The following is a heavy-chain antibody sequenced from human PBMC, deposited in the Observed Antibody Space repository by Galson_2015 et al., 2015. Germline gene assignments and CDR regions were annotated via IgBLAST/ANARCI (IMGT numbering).Heavy chain of an antibody. CDR3: AKEAQDIVVVVAAITDAFDI. V-gene: IGHV3-23*01. Sequence: SLRLSCAASGFTFSSYAMSWVRQAPGEGLEWVSAISGSGGSTYYADSVKGRFTISRDNSKNTLYLQMNSLRAEDTAVYYCAKEAQDIVVVVAAITDAFDIWGQGTMVTVSS. CDR2: ISGSGGST. CDR1: GFTFSSYA. D-gene: IGHD2-15*01. J-gene: IGHJ3*02.